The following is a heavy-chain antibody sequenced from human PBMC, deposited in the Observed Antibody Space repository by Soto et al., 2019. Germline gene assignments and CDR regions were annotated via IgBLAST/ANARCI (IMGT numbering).Heavy chain of an antibody. CDR3: EREALYGDYGRYDSYGMDV. CDR2: ISAYNGNT. V-gene: IGHV1-18*01. D-gene: IGHD4-17*01. Sequence: QVQLVQSGAEVKKPGASVKVSCKASGYTFTSYGISWVRQAPGQGLEWMGWISAYNGNTNYAQKLQGRVTMTTDTSTSTADMEQRSLRSDDTAVYYCEREALYGDYGRYDSYGMDVWGQGTTVTVSS. CDR1: GYTFTSYG. J-gene: IGHJ6*02.